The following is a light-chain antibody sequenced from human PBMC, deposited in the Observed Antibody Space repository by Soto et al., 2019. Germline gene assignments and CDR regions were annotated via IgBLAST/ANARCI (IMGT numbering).Light chain of an antibody. V-gene: IGKV3-20*01. Sequence: EIVVTHSPDTLSLSPGERATLSCRASQTVNGNCLTWYQQRPGQAPRLLIYGASDRPGGIPDRFSGSGSGTDFTLTISRLEPEDFAVYYCQQCAGSPYTFARGTKLEL. CDR2: GAS. CDR3: QQCAGSPYT. CDR1: QTVNGNC. J-gene: IGKJ2*01.